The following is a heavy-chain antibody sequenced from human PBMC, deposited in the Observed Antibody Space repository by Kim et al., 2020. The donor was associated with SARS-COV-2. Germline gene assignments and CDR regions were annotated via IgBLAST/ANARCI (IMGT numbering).Heavy chain of an antibody. CDR2: IYYSGST. V-gene: IGHV4-59*08. J-gene: IGHJ4*02. CDR1: GGSISSYY. Sequence: SETLSLTCTVSGGSISSYYWSWIRQPPGKGLEWIGYIYYSGSTNYNPSLKSRVTISVDTSKNQFSLKLSSVTAADTAAYYCARLRYGDYESWGQGTLVTVSS. D-gene: IGHD4-17*01. CDR3: ARLRYGDYES.